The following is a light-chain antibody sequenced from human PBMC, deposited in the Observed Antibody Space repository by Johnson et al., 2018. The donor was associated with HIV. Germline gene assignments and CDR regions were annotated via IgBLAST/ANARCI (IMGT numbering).Light chain of an antibody. CDR2: ENN. Sequence: QSVLTQPPSVSAAPGQKVTISCSGSNSNIGNNFVSWYQQFPGTAPRLLIYENNKRPSGIADRFSGSKSGTSATLGITGLQTGDEADYYCGTWDSSLSAHYVFGTGTKVPVL. V-gene: IGLV1-51*02. CDR1: NSNIGNNF. CDR3: GTWDSSLSAHYV. J-gene: IGLJ1*01.